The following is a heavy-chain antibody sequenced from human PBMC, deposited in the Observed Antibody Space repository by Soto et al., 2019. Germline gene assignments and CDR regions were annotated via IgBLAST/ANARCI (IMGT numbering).Heavy chain of an antibody. CDR3: ARDMVGPTKALDV. V-gene: IGHV1-3*01. D-gene: IGHD1-26*01. J-gene: IGHJ3*01. Sequence: ASVKVSCKVSRNTLPNYAIHWVRQAPGQRLEWMGWINAGNGNTKYSQSFQGRVAISRDTSTNTVYMDLRRLTSEDTAVYFCARDMVGPTKALDVWGQGTMVTVSS. CDR2: INAGNGNT. CDR1: RNTLPNYA.